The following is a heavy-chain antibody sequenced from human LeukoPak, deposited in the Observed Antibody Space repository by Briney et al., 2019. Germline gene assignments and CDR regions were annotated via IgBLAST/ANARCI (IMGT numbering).Heavy chain of an antibody. J-gene: IGHJ4*02. Sequence: PSGTLSLTCAVSGGSISSSNWWSWVRQPPGKGLEWIGEIYHSGSTNYNPSFKSRVTISVDKSKNQFSLKLSSVTAADTAVYYCARMPDYYGSSPDYWGQGTLVTVSS. V-gene: IGHV4-4*02. D-gene: IGHD3-10*01. CDR1: GGSISSSNW. CDR3: ARMPDYYGSSPDY. CDR2: IYHSGST.